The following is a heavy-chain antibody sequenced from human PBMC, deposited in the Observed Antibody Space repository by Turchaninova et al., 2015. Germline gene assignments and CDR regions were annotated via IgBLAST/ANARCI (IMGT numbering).Heavy chain of an antibody. D-gene: IGHD3-22*01. CDR1: GYTFSSYG. Sequence: GASVKVSCKASGYTFSSYGIVWVRQAPGQGLEWVGWISPYNGNTKYAQKVQDRARMTTDTSTGTAYLELRSLTSDDTAVYYCVRGHDAYDCTEMVEVLYWGQGTLVTVSS. CDR2: ISPYNGNT. CDR3: VRGHDAYDCTEMVEVLY. J-gene: IGHJ4*02. V-gene: IGHV1-18*04.